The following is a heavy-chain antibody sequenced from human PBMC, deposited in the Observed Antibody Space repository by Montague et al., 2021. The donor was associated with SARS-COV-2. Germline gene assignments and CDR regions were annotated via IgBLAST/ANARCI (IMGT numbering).Heavy chain of an antibody. V-gene: IGHV2-5*02. CDR2: IYWDDDK. CDR1: GFSLSTNGVG. J-gene: IGHJ4*02. D-gene: IGHD3-22*01. CDR3: AHRLARHYDTSASLRCPLDY. Sequence: PALVKPTQTLTLTCTFSGFSLSTNGVGVGWIRQPPGKALEWLALIYWDDDKRYSPSLKSRLTITKGTSKTQVVLTMTNMDPVDTATYYCAHRLARHYDTSASLRCPLDYWGQGTLGTVSP.